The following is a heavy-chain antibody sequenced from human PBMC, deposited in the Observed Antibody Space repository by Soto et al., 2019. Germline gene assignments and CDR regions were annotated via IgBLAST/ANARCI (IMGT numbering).Heavy chain of an antibody. CDR3: ARRARGNWDFDY. D-gene: IGHD3-16*01. CDR2: IYPGASAT. J-gene: IGHJ4*02. Sequence: PVGALKISWEGSGYSLTNYQSGWVRQTPGKGLEWMAIIYPGASATRYRPSFQGQVTLSADTSTSSAYLQWSSLKASDTVIYFCARRARGNWDFDYWGQGTLVAAPQ. CDR1: GYSLTNYQ. V-gene: IGHV5-51*01.